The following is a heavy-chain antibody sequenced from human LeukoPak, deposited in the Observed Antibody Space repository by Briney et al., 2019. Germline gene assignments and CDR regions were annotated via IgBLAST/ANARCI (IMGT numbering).Heavy chain of an antibody. CDR2: FDPEDGET. D-gene: IGHD5-24*01. CDR1: GYTLTELS. CDR3: ATAVEMATTTYFDY. J-gene: IGHJ4*02. V-gene: IGHV1-24*01. Sequence: GASVKVSCKVSGYTLTELSMHWVRQAPGKGLEWMGGFDPEDGETIYAQKFQGRVTMTEDTSTDTAYMELSSLRSEDTAVYYCATAVEMATTTYFDYWSQGTLVTVSS.